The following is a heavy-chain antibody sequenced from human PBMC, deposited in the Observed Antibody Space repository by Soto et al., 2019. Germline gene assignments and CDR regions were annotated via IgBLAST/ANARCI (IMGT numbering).Heavy chain of an antibody. Sequence: SVKVSCKASGGTFSSYSISWVRQAPGQGLEWMGGSIPIFGTPKYAQKFQGRVTIIADESTSTAYMELSSPRSEDTAVYYCARVPHDYSNYDGLNAMDVWGQGTTVTVSS. CDR3: ARVPHDYSNYDGLNAMDV. CDR1: GGTFSSYS. CDR2: SIPIFGTP. D-gene: IGHD4-4*01. J-gene: IGHJ6*02. V-gene: IGHV1-69*13.